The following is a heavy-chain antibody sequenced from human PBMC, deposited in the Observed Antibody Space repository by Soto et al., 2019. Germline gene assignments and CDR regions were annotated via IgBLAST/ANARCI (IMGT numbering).Heavy chain of an antibody. CDR1: GFTVSSNY. D-gene: IGHD2-21*02. Sequence: GGSLRLSCAASGFTVSSNYMSWVRQAPGKGLEWVSVIYSGGSTYYADSVKGRFTISRDNSKNTLYLQMNSLRAEDTAVDYCARILTYCGGDCHHDAFDIWGQGTMVTVSS. CDR3: ARILTYCGGDCHHDAFDI. CDR2: IYSGGST. V-gene: IGHV3-66*02. J-gene: IGHJ3*02.